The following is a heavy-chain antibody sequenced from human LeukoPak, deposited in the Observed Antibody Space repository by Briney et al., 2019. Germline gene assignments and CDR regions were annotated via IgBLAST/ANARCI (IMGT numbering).Heavy chain of an antibody. CDR1: GFILSTYA. Sequence: TGGSLRLSCAASGFILSTYAMSWVRQAPGKGLEWVSGISGGGGGTYFADSVKGRFTISGDNSKNTLYLQMNSLRVEDTAVYYCARDDFTSSFAAWGQGTLVTVSS. D-gene: IGHD2-2*01. CDR3: ARDDFTSSFAA. CDR2: ISGGGGGT. V-gene: IGHV3-23*01. J-gene: IGHJ5*02.